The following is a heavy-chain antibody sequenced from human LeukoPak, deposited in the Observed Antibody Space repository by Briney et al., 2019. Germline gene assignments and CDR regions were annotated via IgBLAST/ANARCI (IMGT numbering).Heavy chain of an antibody. J-gene: IGHJ4*02. Sequence: SETLSLTCTVSGGSISSYYWSWIRQPPGKGLEWIGYIYYSGSTNYNPSLKSRVTISVDTSKNQFSLKLSSVIAADTAVYYCAKEIWGLWFGELLFDYWGQGTLVTVSS. CDR2: IYYSGST. CDR1: GGSISSYY. V-gene: IGHV4-59*01. D-gene: IGHD3-10*01. CDR3: AKEIWGLWFGELLFDY.